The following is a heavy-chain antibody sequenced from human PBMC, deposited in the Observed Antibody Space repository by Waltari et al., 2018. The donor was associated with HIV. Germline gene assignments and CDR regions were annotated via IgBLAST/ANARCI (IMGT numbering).Heavy chain of an antibody. J-gene: IGHJ3*01. CDR1: GYTFTNHD. CDR3: ARDRTYYNYWSLQTSILGAFDV. Sequence: QVHLEQSGADVTRPGASVKVFCKASGYTFTNHDINWMRQAPGRGLEWLGRVNPRNGATVYAPKFQGRIALTRATSTATAFMELSGLTSDDSAVYYCARDRTYYNYWSLQTSILGAFDVWGQGTRVTVS. CDR2: VNPRNGAT. V-gene: IGHV1-8*01. D-gene: IGHD3-3*01.